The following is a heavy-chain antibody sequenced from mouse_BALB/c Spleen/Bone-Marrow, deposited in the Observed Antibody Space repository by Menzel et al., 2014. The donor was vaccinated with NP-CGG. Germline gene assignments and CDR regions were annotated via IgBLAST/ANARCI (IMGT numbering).Heavy chain of an antibody. V-gene: IGHV1S81*02. D-gene: IGHD2-1*01. CDR3: ICYGRAYAMDY. CDR2: INPSNGGT. CDR1: GYTFTSYY. Sequence: LVESGAELVKPGASVKLSCKASGYTFTSYYMYWVKQRPGQGLEWIGEINPSNGGTNFNEKFKSKATLTVAKSSSTAYMQLSRLASEDSGVYGCICYGRAYAMDYWGQGTSVTVSS. J-gene: IGHJ4*01.